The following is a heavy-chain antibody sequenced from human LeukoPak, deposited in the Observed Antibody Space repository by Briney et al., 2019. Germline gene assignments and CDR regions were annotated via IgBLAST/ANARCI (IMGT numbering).Heavy chain of an antibody. V-gene: IGHV3-7*01. CDR3: ARMTTVTRVFDY. J-gene: IGHJ4*02. D-gene: IGHD4-17*01. CDR1: GGSFSGYY. CDR2: IKQDGSEK. Sequence: ETLSLTCAVYGGSFSGYYWSWIRQPPGKGLEWVANIKQDGSEKYYVDSVKGRFTISRDNAKNSLYLQMNSLRAEDTAVYYCARMTTVTRVFDYWGQGTLVTVSS.